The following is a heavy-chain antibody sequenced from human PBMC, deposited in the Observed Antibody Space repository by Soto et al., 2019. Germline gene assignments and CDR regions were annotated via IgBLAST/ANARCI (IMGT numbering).Heavy chain of an antibody. V-gene: IGHV1-8*01. CDR1: GYTFTTYD. CDR2: VNPYSGNT. J-gene: IGHJ4*02. CDR3: ARRKERSGPHYFDY. Sequence: ASVKVSCKASGYTFTTYDISWVRQATGQGLEWMGWVNPYSGNTGYAQKFQGRVTVTRNTSISTVYMELSGLRPDDTAVYYCARRKERSGPHYFDYWGQGSQVTV. D-gene: IGHD6-25*01.